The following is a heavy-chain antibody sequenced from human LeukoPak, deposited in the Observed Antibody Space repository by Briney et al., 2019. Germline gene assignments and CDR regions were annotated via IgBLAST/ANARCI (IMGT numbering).Heavy chain of an antibody. Sequence: SETLSLTCTVSGGSISSSSYYWGWIRQPPGKGLEWIGSIYYSGSTYYNPSLKSRVTISVDTSKNQFSLKLSSVTAADTAVYYCARGYCSGGSCYSGWFDPWGQGTLVTVSS. J-gene: IGHJ5*02. CDR1: GGSISSSSYY. CDR3: ARGYCSGGSCYSGWFDP. V-gene: IGHV4-39*07. CDR2: IYYSGST. D-gene: IGHD2-15*01.